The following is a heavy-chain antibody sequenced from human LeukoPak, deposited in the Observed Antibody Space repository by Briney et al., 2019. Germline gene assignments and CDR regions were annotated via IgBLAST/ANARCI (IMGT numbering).Heavy chain of an antibody. V-gene: IGHV3-30-3*01. D-gene: IGHD6-13*01. CDR3: ARTPPRIAAAAPPGYFDY. Sequence: GGSLRLSCAASGFTFSSYAMHWVRQAPGKGLEWVAVISYDGSNKYYADSVKGRFTISRDNSKNTLYLQMNSLRAEDTAVYYCARTPPRIAAAAPPGYFDYWGQGTLVTVSS. CDR1: GFTFSSYA. J-gene: IGHJ4*02. CDR2: ISYDGSNK.